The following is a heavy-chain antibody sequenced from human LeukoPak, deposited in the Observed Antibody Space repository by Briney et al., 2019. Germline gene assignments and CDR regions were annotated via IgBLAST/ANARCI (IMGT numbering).Heavy chain of an antibody. Sequence: PSATLSLTCTVSGGSVSSGSIYWSWIRQPPGKGLEYIGYTHTSGTDYNPSLRSRLSISVDTSENQLSLKLSSVTASDTAVYYCAADHGRYEGAFGLWGQGTMVTVSS. D-gene: IGHD5-12*01. CDR2: THTSGT. J-gene: IGHJ3*01. CDR1: GGSVSSGSIY. CDR3: AADHGRYEGAFGL. V-gene: IGHV4-61*01.